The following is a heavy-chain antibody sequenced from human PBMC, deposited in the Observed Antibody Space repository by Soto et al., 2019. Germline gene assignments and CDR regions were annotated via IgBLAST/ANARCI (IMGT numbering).Heavy chain of an antibody. CDR2: IIPILGIA. D-gene: IGHD3-22*01. CDR3: ARDERYDSSGPVVFDY. J-gene: IGHJ4*02. CDR1: GGTFSSYT. V-gene: IGHV1-69*04. Sequence: GASVKVSCKASGGTFSSYTISWVRPAPGQGLEWMGRIIPILGIANYAQKFQGRVTITADKSTSTAYMELSSLRSEDTAVYYCARDERYDSSGPVVFDYWGQGTLVTVSS.